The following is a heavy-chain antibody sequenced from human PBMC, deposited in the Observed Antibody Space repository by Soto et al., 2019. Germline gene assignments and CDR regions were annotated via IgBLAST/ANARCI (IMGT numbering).Heavy chain of an antibody. CDR3: AEDSSGYY. Sequence: SVKVSCKASGGTFSSYTISGVRQAPGQGLEWMGGIIPIFGTANYAKKFQGRVTITADESTSTAYVELSSLRSEDTAVYYCAEDSSGYYWGQGTLVTVSS. V-gene: IGHV1-69*13. J-gene: IGHJ4*02. CDR1: GGTFSSYT. D-gene: IGHD3-22*01. CDR2: IIPIFGTA.